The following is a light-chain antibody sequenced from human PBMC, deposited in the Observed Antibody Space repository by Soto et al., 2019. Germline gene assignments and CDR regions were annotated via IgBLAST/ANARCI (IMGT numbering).Light chain of an antibody. Sequence: AIQLTQSPSSLSASVGDRVTITCRASQGISSALAWYQQKPGKAPKLLIYDASSLESGVPSRFSGSGSGTEFTRTISSLQPEDCATYYCQQFNSYPPFTFGPGTKVAIK. CDR3: QQFNSYPPFT. CDR1: QGISSA. CDR2: DAS. J-gene: IGKJ3*01. V-gene: IGKV1-13*02.